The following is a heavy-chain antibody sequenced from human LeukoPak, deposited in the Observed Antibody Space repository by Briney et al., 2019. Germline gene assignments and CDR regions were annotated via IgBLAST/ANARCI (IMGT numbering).Heavy chain of an antibody. V-gene: IGHV4-59*12. J-gene: IGHJ6*02. CDR3: TVTTRDYYYGMDV. Sequence: SETLSLTCTVSGGSMSPYHWGWIRQPPGKGLEWTGYIYYSGSTNHNPSLKSRVTISVDTSKNQFSLKLNSVTAADTAVYYCTVTTRDYYYGMDVWGQGTTVTVSS. CDR2: IYYSGST. CDR1: GGSMSPYH. D-gene: IGHD4-11*01.